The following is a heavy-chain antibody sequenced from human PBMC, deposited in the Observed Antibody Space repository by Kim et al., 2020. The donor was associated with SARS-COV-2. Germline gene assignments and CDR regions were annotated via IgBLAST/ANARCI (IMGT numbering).Heavy chain of an antibody. V-gene: IGHV1-69*13. CDR3: NTWTTDASLSFDV. D-gene: IGHD1-1*01. Sequence: SVKVSCKSSGGTSGNHGISWVRQAPGQGLEWMGGFIPFFGTPNYAQKFQGRLTITADESTSTAYMELGSLRSEDTAIYYCNTWTTDASLSFDVWGQGTLVTVSS. CDR2: FIPFFGTP. J-gene: IGHJ3*01. CDR1: GGTSGNHG.